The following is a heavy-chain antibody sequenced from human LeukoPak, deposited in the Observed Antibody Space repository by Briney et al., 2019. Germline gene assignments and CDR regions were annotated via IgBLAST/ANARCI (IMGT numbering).Heavy chain of an antibody. Sequence: GGSLRLSCAASGFSFSTYSMIWVRQAPGKGLEWVSAISGSGGSTYYADSVKGRFTISRDNSKNTLYLQMNSLRAEDTAVYYCASHLGVAASENIDYWGQGTLVTVSS. CDR2: ISGSGGST. CDR3: ASHLGVAASENIDY. D-gene: IGHD6-19*01. J-gene: IGHJ4*02. V-gene: IGHV3-23*01. CDR1: GFSFSTYS.